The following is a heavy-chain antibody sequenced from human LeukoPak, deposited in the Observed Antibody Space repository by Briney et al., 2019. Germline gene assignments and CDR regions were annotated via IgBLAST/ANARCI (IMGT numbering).Heavy chain of an antibody. CDR3: ASQGHHGKIVGTTLSYFYMDV. J-gene: IGHJ6*03. CDR2: IYHTGST. CDR1: GNSISSGYY. V-gene: IGHV4-38-2*01. D-gene: IGHD1-26*01. Sequence: SETLSLTCAVTGNSISSGYYWGWIRQPPGKGLEWIGSIYHTGSTNYNPSLKSRVTISVDTSKNQFSLKLSSVTAADTAFYYCASQGHHGKIVGTTLSYFYMDVWGKGTTVTVSS.